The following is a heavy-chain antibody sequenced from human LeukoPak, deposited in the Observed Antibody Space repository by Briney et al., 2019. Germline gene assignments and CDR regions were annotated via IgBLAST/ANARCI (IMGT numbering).Heavy chain of an antibody. V-gene: IGHV1-8*02. CDR1: GYTFTGYY. CDR3: ATPGVHYDPSGYYPFQH. Sequence: ASVKVSCKASGYTFTGYYIHWVRQAPGQGLEWMGWMNPNSGNTGYAQKFQGRVTMTRDTATSTAYMELSSLSSEDTAVYYCATPGVHYDPSGYYPFQHWGQGTLVTVSS. CDR2: MNPNSGNT. D-gene: IGHD3-22*01. J-gene: IGHJ1*01.